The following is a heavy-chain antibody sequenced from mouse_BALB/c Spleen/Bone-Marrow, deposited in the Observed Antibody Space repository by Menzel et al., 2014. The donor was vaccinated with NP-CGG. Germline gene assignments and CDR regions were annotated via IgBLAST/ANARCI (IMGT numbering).Heavy chain of an antibody. CDR1: GYTFSSYW. V-gene: IGHV1-9*01. Sequence: QVQLQQPGAELMKPGASVKISCKATGYTFSSYWIEWVKQRPGHGLEWIGEILPGSGSTNYNEKFKGKATFTADTSPNTAYMQLSSLTSEDSAVYYCARLNYYGSLDYWGQGTTLTVSS. J-gene: IGHJ2*01. D-gene: IGHD1-1*01. CDR2: ILPGSGST. CDR3: ARLNYYGSLDY.